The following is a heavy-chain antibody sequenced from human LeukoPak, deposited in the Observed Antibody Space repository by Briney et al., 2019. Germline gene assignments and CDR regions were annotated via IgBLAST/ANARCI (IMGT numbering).Heavy chain of an antibody. Sequence: GRSLRLSCAASGFTFSSYAMSWVRQAPGKGLEWVSGISGSGDSDSTYYADSVKGRFTISRDNSRNTLYLQMSSLRAEDTAVYYYAKADSSGWYESNWFDPWGQGTLVTVSS. CDR1: GFTFSSYA. D-gene: IGHD6-19*01. V-gene: IGHV3-23*01. CDR2: ISGSGDSDST. CDR3: AKADSSGWYESNWFDP. J-gene: IGHJ5*02.